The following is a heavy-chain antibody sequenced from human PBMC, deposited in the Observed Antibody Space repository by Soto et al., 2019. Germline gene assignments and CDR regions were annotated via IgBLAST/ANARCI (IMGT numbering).Heavy chain of an antibody. D-gene: IGHD2-15*01. Sequence: GASVKVSCKASGYTFTSYAMHWVRQAPGQRLEWMGWINAGNGNTKYSQKFQDRVTITRDTSASTAYMELSSLRSEDTAVYYCARSSNIVVVVAAPDDAFDIWGQGTMVTVSS. CDR3: ARSSNIVVVVAAPDDAFDI. V-gene: IGHV1-3*01. CDR1: GYTFTSYA. CDR2: INAGNGNT. J-gene: IGHJ3*02.